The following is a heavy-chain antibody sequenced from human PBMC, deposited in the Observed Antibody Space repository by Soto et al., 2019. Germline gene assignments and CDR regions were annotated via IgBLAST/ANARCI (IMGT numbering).Heavy chain of an antibody. D-gene: IGHD4-17*01. CDR3: ARDTGDYAFDY. Sequence: QVQLVESGGGVVQPGRSLRLSCAASGFTFSSYGMHWVRQAPGKGLEWVAVIWYDGSKKYYADSVKGRFTISRDNSKNTLYLQMNSLRAEDTAVYYCARDTGDYAFDYWGQGTLVTVSS. V-gene: IGHV3-33*01. CDR1: GFTFSSYG. J-gene: IGHJ4*02. CDR2: IWYDGSKK.